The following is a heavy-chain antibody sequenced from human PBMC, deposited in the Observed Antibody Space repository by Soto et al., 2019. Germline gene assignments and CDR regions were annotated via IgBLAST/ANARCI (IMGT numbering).Heavy chain of an antibody. D-gene: IGHD3-16*02. Sequence: PGGPLRLSCAASGCTFSDYYMSWIRPAPGKGLEWVSYISSSGSTIYYAESVKGRFTISRDNAKNSLYLQMNSLRAEDTAVYYCARDSQSGYDYIWGGYRPRSNAFDIWGQGTMVTVSS. CDR2: ISSSGSTI. V-gene: IGHV3-11*01. CDR3: ARDSQSGYDYIWGGYRPRSNAFDI. CDR1: GCTFSDYY. J-gene: IGHJ3*02.